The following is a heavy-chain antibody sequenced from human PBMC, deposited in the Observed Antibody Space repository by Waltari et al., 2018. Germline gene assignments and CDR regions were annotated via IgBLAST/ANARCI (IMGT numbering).Heavy chain of an antibody. D-gene: IGHD1-26*01. Sequence: QVQLQESGPGLVKPSEALSLTCAVSAYSISSTYCWGWIRQPPGKGLEWIGSICHSGSTYYNPSLKSRVSISVDTSKNQFSLKLSSVTAADTAVYYCARSDGSGGYFDYWGQGTLVTVSS. J-gene: IGHJ4*02. CDR3: ARSDGSGGYFDY. CDR1: AYSISSTYC. CDR2: ICHSGST. V-gene: IGHV4-38-2*01.